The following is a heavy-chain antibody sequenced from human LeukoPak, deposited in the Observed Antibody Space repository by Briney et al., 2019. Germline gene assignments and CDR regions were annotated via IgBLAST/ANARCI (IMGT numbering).Heavy chain of an antibody. D-gene: IGHD6-19*01. CDR3: ARQGAYSSAIGMGY. J-gene: IGHJ4*02. CDR2: INPSGGGT. V-gene: IGHV1-46*02. Sequence: GASVKVSCKASGYTFNNYYMYWVRQAPGQGLEWMGMINPSGGGTSYAQKFQGRVTMTRDTSTRTVYMEVSSLKPEDTAVYYRARQGAYSSAIGMGYWGQGTLVTVSS. CDR1: GYTFNNYY.